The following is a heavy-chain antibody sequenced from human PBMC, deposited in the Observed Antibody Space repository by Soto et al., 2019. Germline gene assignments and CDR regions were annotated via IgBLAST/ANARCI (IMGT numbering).Heavy chain of an antibody. Sequence: QVQLVPSGAEVKKPGASVKVSCKASGYTFTSYGISWVRQAPGQGLEWMGWISAYNGNTKYAQKRQGRVTITTDTATSTGYMEVRSLRSDDTAVYYCARDLAVGLVDYWGQGTLVTVSS. D-gene: IGHD6-19*01. J-gene: IGHJ4*02. V-gene: IGHV1-18*01. CDR3: ARDLAVGLVDY. CDR2: ISAYNGNT. CDR1: GYTFTSYG.